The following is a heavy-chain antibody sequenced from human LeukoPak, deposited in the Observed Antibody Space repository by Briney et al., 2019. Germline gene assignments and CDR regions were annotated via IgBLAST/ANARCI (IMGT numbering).Heavy chain of an antibody. Sequence: PSETLSLTCAVSGGSISSGGYSWSWIRQPPGKGLEWIGYIYHSGSTYYNPSLKSRVTISVDRSKNQFSLKLSSVTAADTAVYYCASDSSGWYSMDYWGQGTLVTVSS. V-gene: IGHV4-30-2*01. CDR1: GGSISSGGYS. CDR3: ASDSSGWYSMDY. CDR2: IYHSGST. D-gene: IGHD6-19*01. J-gene: IGHJ4*02.